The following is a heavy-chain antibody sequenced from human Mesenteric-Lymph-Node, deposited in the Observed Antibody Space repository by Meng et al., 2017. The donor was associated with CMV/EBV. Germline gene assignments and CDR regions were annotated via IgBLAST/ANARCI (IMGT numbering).Heavy chain of an antibody. V-gene: IGHV1-69*06. D-gene: IGHD5-12*01. Sequence: SVKVSCKASGGTFNNYAMSWVRQAPGQGLEWMGGMVSVDGTTKYAEKFRDRVTITADKSTTTAYLEMSSLKSDDTALYYCAAPLKYSAAWGGYPPFDFWGQGTLVTVSS. CDR2: MVSVDGTT. CDR1: GGTFNNYA. J-gene: IGHJ4*02. CDR3: AAPLKYSAAWGGYPPFDF.